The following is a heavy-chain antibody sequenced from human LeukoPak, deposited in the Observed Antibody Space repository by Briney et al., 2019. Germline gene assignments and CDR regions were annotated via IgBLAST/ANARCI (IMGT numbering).Heavy chain of an antibody. D-gene: IGHD2-15*01. Sequence: SETLSLTCAVYGGSFSGYYWSWIRQPPGKGLEWIGEINHSGSTNYNPSLKSRVTLSVDTSKNQFSLKLISVTAADTAVYFCARDSEGGGHWGQGILVTVSS. CDR1: GGSFSGYY. CDR2: INHSGST. CDR3: ARDSEGGGH. J-gene: IGHJ4*02. V-gene: IGHV4-34*01.